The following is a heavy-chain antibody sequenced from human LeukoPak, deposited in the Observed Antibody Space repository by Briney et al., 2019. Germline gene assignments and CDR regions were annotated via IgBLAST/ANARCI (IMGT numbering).Heavy chain of an antibody. V-gene: IGHV4-4*02. CDR1: GGSISSTDW. J-gene: IGHJ4*02. CDR2: IYHGGST. Sequence: SGTLSLTCAVSGGSISSTDWWTWVRQPPGRGLEWIAEIYHGGSTNYNPSLKSRVTISVDTSKNQFSLKLSSVTAADTAVYYCATRPTSTVTVDYWGQGTLVTVSS. CDR3: ATRPTSTVTVDY. D-gene: IGHD4-17*01.